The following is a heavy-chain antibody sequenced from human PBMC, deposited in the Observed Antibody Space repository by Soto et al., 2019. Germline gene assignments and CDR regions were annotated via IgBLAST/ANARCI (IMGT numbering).Heavy chain of an antibody. CDR3: VKNSGWFNT. Sequence: GGSLRLSCAAYGFTFGTTDMSWVRQAPGEGLERVSTIDGSGGITYYADSVKGRFTISRDNSRNTVYLQMNSLRGDDTALYYCVKNSGWFNTWGQGALVTVSS. CDR1: GFTFGTTD. CDR2: IDGSGGIT. D-gene: IGHD3-10*01. V-gene: IGHV3-23*01. J-gene: IGHJ5*02.